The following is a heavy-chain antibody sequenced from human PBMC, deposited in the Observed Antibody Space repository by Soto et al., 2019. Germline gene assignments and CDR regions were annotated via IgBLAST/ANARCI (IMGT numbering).Heavy chain of an antibody. CDR1: GYNFRNYG. CDR3: ARVIGVASMDH. J-gene: IGHJ4*02. CDR2: XXAXXXXX. Sequence: ASVKVSCKASGYNFRNYGITLLRQAPGQGLEWXGWXXAXXXXXKXXXKLQGRVTMTTDTSTNTAYMELTSLKSDDTAVYYCARVIGVASMDHWGQGTQVTVSS. D-gene: IGHD5-12*01. V-gene: IGHV1-18*01.